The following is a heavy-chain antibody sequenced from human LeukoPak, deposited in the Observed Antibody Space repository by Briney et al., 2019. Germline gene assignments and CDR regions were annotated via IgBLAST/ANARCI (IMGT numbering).Heavy chain of an antibody. Sequence: PGESLKISCKGSGYRFTSYWIGWVRQMPGKGLEWMGIIYPGDSDTRYGPSFQGQVTISADKSISTAYLQWSSLKASDTAMYYCGRGGYYSGGIFYYYFDYWGQGTLVTVSS. CDR3: GRGGYYSGGIFYYYFDY. D-gene: IGHD2-15*01. J-gene: IGHJ4*02. CDR2: IYPGDSDT. CDR1: GYRFTSYW. V-gene: IGHV5-51*01.